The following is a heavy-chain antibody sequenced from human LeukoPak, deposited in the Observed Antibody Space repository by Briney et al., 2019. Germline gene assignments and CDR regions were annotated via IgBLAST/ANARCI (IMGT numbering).Heavy chain of an antibody. CDR3: ATDTSGWYSDY. Sequence: TFSSYAMSWVRQPPGKGLEWIGSIYYSGSTYHNPSLKSRVTISIDTSKNQFSLKLSSVTAADTAVYYCATDTSGWYSDYWGQGTLVTVSS. J-gene: IGHJ4*02. CDR1: TFSSYA. V-gene: IGHV4-39*01. D-gene: IGHD6-19*01. CDR2: IYYSGST.